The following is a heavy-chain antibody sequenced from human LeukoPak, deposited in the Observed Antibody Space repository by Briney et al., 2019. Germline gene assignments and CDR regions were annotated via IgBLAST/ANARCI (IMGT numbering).Heavy chain of an antibody. CDR2: ITLSGGST. Sequence: PGGSLRLSCAASGFTFSSYDMSWVRQAPGKGLEWVSSITLSGGSTFYADSVKGRFTISRDNSKNTLYLQVNSLSVDDTAVYYCAKRGNPAVGHHYLDVWGKGTTVSVSS. V-gene: IGHV3-23*01. D-gene: IGHD2-2*01. CDR3: AKRGNPAVGHHYLDV. CDR1: GFTFSSYD. J-gene: IGHJ6*03.